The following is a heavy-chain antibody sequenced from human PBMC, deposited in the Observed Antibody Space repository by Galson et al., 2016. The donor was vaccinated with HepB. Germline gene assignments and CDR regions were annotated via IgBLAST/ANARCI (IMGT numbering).Heavy chain of an antibody. Sequence: SLRLSCAASGFTFSTFSNCGMSWVRPAPGQGLEWVSGISRSGTRTYYAHSVKGRFTISRDNSKSTVDLQVNSLRAEDTAVYFCAKQSPGRTGVPPYYYYYYGIDVWGPGTTVTVSS. CDR1: GFTFSTFSNCG. CDR2: ISRSGTRT. D-gene: IGHD1-1*01. J-gene: IGHJ6*02. V-gene: IGHV3-23*01. CDR3: AKQSPGRTGVPPYYYYYYGIDV.